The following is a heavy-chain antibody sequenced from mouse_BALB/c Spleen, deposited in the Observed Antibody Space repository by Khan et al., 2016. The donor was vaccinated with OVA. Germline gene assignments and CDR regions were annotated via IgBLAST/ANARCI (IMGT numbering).Heavy chain of an antibody. CDR2: ISYSGRT. D-gene: IGHD1-1*01. CDR3: ARSVTITTVVATDFDY. V-gene: IGHV3-2*02. J-gene: IGHJ2*01. Sequence: EVQLQESGPGLVKPSQSLSLTCTVTGYSITSDYAWNWIRQFPGNKLEWMGYISYSGRTSYNPSFKSRISITRDTSTNQFSLQLNSVTTEDTAAYYCARSVTITTVVATDFDYWGQGTTLTVSS. CDR1: GYSITSDYA.